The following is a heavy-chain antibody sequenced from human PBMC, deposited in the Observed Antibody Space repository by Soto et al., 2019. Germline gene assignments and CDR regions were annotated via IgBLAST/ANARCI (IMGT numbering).Heavy chain of an antibody. CDR1: GFTLSSYW. CDR2: INQDGSTI. J-gene: IGHJ4*02. Sequence: GGSLSLSCAASGFTLSSYWVTWDRPAPGKGLEWVANINQDGSTIYYLDSGKGRFTISRANAKNSVYLKMPGLRSDDTAVYYCARDRIAGYSSSWRYFDSWGQGTLVTV. D-gene: IGHD6-13*01. CDR3: ARDRIAGYSSSWRYFDS. V-gene: IGHV3-7*03.